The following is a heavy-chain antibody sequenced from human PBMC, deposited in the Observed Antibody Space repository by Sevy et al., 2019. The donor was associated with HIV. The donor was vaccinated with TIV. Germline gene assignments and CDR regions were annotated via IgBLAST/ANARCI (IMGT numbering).Heavy chain of an antibody. CDR2: IKPDGSES. CDR1: GFTFNNFW. Sequence: GESLKISCVASGFTFNNFWMAWVRQAPGKGLEWFANIKPDGSESNHVGSVKGRFTISRDNAKNSRYLQMNSLTAEDTAVYYCARDVGGGYFDYWGQGTLVTVSS. V-gene: IGHV3-7*03. J-gene: IGHJ4*01. D-gene: IGHD3-16*01. CDR3: ARDVGGGYFDY.